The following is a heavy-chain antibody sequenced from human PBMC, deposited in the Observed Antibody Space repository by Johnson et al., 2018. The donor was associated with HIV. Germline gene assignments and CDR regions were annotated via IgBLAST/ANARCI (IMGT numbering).Heavy chain of an antibody. J-gene: IGHJ3*02. Sequence: VQLVESGGGVVQPGRSLRLSCEASGFTFSSYAMHWVRQAPGKGLEWVGRIKSKTDGGTTDYAAPVKGRFTISRDDSKNTLYLQMNSLKIEDTAVYYCTTDDEAFDIWGQGTMVTVSS. CDR2: IKSKTDGGTT. V-gene: IGHV3-15*01. CDR3: TTDDEAFDI. CDR1: GFTFSSYA.